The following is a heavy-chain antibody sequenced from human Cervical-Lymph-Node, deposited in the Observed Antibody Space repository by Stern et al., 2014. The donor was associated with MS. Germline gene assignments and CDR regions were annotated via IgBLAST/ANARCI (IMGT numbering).Heavy chain of an antibody. D-gene: IGHD6-19*01. CDR3: ARDSSGFQF. CDR1: GYTFTNYA. CDR2: ISGYNGNT. Sequence: QVQLVESGAEVKKPGASVKVSCKASGYTFTNYAISWVRQAPGPGLEWMGWISGYNGNTNYAQKFQGRVTMTTDTSTNTAYMELRSLRSDDTGLYYCARDSSGFQFWGQGTLVTVSS. V-gene: IGHV1-18*01. J-gene: IGHJ1*01.